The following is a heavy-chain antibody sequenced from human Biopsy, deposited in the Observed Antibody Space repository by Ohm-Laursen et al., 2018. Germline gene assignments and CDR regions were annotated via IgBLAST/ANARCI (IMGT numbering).Heavy chain of an antibody. V-gene: IGHV1-69*06. CDR2: IIPIFDTA. Sequence: GASVKVSCKTSGGTLSNYAINWVRQAPGQGLEWMGGIIPIFDTANYAQKFQDRVTITADKSTFTAYMELSSLRSEDTAVYYCASDLLGREGYCGGRNCQIAYWGQGTLVTVPS. CDR1: GGTLSNYA. CDR3: ASDLLGREGYCGGRNCQIAY. J-gene: IGHJ4*02. D-gene: IGHD2-15*01.